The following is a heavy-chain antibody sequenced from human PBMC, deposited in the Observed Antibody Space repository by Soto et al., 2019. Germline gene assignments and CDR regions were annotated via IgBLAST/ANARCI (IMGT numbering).Heavy chain of an antibody. Sequence: SETLSLTCSVSGVSISGSSYYWGWIRQPPGKGLEWIGSVYYSGQTYYNPSLKSRVTISVDRSKNQFSLNLTSVTATDTAFYYCARHGSSWGQGTLVTVSS. CDR2: VYYSGQT. V-gene: IGHV4-39*01. J-gene: IGHJ5*02. CDR3: ARHGSS. CDR1: GVSISGSSYY.